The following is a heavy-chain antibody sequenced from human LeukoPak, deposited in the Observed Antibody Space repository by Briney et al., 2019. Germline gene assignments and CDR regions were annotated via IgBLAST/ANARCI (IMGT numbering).Heavy chain of an antibody. D-gene: IGHD4-17*01. V-gene: IGHV3-21*01. CDR2: ISSSSSYI. Sequence: GGSLRLSCAASGFTFSSYSMNWVRQAPGKGLEWVSSISSSSSYIYYADSVKGRSTISRDNAKNSLYLQMNSLRAEDTAVYYCARDFGDVAFDIWGQGTMVTVSS. J-gene: IGHJ3*02. CDR3: ARDFGDVAFDI. CDR1: GFTFSSYS.